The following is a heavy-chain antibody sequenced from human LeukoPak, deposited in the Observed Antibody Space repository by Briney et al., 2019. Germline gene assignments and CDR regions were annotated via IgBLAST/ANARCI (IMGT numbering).Heavy chain of an antibody. J-gene: IGHJ6*03. D-gene: IGHD3-3*01. V-gene: IGHV1-46*01. CDR1: GYTFTSYY. Sequence: ASVKVSCKASGYTFTSYYMHWVRQAPGQGLEWMGIINPSGGSTSYAQKFQGRVTMTRDTSTSTVYMELSSLRSEDTAVYYCARDGTYYDFWSGPRPYYYYMDVWGKGTTVTVSS. CDR3: ARDGTYYDFWSGPRPYYYYMDV. CDR2: INPSGGST.